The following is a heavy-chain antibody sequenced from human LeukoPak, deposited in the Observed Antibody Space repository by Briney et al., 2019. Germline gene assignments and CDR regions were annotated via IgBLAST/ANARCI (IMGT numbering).Heavy chain of an antibody. V-gene: IGHV3-23*01. CDR1: GFTFSSYG. D-gene: IGHD6-13*01. Sequence: SGGSLRLSCAASGFTFSSYGMSWVRQAPGKGLEWVSAISGSGGSTYYADSVKGRFTISRDNSKNTLYLQMNSLRAEDTALYYCARDAVLRNIAAAGYFDYWGQGTLVTVSS. J-gene: IGHJ4*02. CDR2: ISGSGGST. CDR3: ARDAVLRNIAAAGYFDY.